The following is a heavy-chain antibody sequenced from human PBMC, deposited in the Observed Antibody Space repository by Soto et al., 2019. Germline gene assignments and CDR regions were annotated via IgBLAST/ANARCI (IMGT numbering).Heavy chain of an antibody. D-gene: IGHD3-9*01. CDR2: IYNTGST. Sequence: PSETLSLTCTVSGDSISSYYWSWIRQPPGKGLEWIGYIYNTGSTNYNPSLKSRLTISVDTSKNQFSLKLTSVTAADTAVYYCANLRYFDWLLDYWGQGTLVTVS. CDR1: GDSISSYY. CDR3: ANLRYFDWLLDY. J-gene: IGHJ4*02. V-gene: IGHV4-59*01.